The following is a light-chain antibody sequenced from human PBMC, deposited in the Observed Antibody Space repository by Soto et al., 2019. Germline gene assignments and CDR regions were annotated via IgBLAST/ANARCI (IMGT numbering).Light chain of an antibody. CDR1: ESISNH. V-gene: IGKV1-5*01. J-gene: IGKJ1*01. Sequence: DIEMTQSPSTLSGSVGDRATITCRASESISNHLAWYQQRPGKAPRLLIYAASTLARGVPSRFSGSGSGTEFTLTIISLQPDDFAAYYCQQYATFSPAFGEGTKVDIK. CDR2: AAS. CDR3: QQYATFSPA.